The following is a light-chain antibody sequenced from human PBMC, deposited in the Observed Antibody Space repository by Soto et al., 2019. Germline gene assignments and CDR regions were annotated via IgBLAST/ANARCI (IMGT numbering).Light chain of an antibody. V-gene: IGKV3-20*01. CDR2: GAS. Sequence: EIVLTQSPVTLSLSPGERATLSCRASQSVSSSYLAWYQQTPGQAPRLLIYGASSRATGIPDRFSGSGSGTDFTLTISRLEPEDFTVYHCQQYGSSITFGQGTRLEIK. CDR1: QSVSSSY. J-gene: IGKJ5*01. CDR3: QQYGSSIT.